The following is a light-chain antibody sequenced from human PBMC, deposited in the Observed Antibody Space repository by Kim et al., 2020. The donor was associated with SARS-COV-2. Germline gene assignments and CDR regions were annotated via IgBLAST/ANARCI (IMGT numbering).Light chain of an antibody. J-gene: IGKJ1*01. CDR3: QQSHSPPRT. CDR1: QSIGNF. V-gene: IGKV1-39*01. Sequence: IQVTQSPSSLSASVGDRVTITCRASQSIGNFLNWYQQRPGKAPKLLIYAASSLQSGVPFRFRGGGSGTDFTLTISSLQPEDFASYYCQQSHSPPRTFGRGTKVDIK. CDR2: AAS.